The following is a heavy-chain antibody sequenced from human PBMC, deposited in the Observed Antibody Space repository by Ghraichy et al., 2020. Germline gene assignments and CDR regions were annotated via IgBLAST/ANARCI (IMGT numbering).Heavy chain of an antibody. Sequence: SETLSLTCTVDSIKSTGHYWGWVRQPPGKGLEWIASIHYSGITYQNPSLQSRLTTSVDTSKNQISLNLTSVTAADTAVYFCAIHSRIGGDFWGPGTLVIVSS. D-gene: IGHD2/OR15-2a*01. CDR2: IHYSGIT. CDR1: DSIKSTGHY. CDR3: AIHSRIGGDF. V-gene: IGHV4-39*01. J-gene: IGHJ4*02.